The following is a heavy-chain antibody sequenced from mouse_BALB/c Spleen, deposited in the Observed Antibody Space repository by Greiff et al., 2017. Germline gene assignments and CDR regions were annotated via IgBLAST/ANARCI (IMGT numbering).Heavy chain of an antibody. CDR3: ARQRSYYYGSSYWYFDV. D-gene: IGHD1-1*01. Sequence: EVQGVESGGGLVKPGGSLKLSCAASGFTFSSYAMSWVRQTPEKRLEWVATISSGGSYTYYPDSVKGRFTISRDNAKNTLYLQMSSLRSEDTAMYYCARQRSYYYGSSYWYFDVWGAGTTVTVSS. J-gene: IGHJ1*01. CDR2: ISSGGSYT. V-gene: IGHV5-9-3*01. CDR1: GFTFSSYA.